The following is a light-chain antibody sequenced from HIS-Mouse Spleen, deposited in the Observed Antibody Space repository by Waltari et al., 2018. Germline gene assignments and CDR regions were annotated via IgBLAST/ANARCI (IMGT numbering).Light chain of an antibody. V-gene: IGLV3-10*01. CDR2: EDS. CDR3: YSTDSSGNHRV. J-gene: IGLJ2*01. CDR1: ALPNKY. Sequence: SYELTQPPSVSVSPGQTARITCPGAALPNKYAYSYQQKSGQAPVLVIYEDSKRPSGIPERFSGSSSGTMATLTISGAQVEDEADYYCYSTDSSGNHRVFGGGTKLTVL.